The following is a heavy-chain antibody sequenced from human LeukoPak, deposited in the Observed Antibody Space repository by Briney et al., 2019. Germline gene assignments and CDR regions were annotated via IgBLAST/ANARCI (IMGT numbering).Heavy chain of an antibody. CDR1: GFTFSSYG. D-gene: IGHD5-18*01. V-gene: IGHV3-30*02. CDR2: IWYDGSNK. CDR3: AKTVGYSYGPFDY. J-gene: IGHJ4*02. Sequence: GGSLRLSCAASGFTFSSYGMHWVRQAPGKGLEWVAVIWYDGSNKYYADSVKGRFTISRDNSKNTLYLQMNSLRAEDTAVYYCAKTVGYSYGPFDYWGQGTLVTVSS.